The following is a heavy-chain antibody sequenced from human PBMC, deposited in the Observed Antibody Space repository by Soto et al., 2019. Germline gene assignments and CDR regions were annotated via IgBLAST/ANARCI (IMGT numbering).Heavy chain of an antibody. V-gene: IGHV4-4*07. CDR1: GASISTYY. CDR3: ANDYTNYGVFDI. D-gene: IGHD4-4*01. CDR2: IYTSGYTNQIT. J-gene: IGHJ3*02. Sequence: PSETLSLTCTVSGASISTYYWTWIRQPAGRGLEWIGHIYTSGYTNQITNYNPSLKSRVTMSVDTSKNQFSLKLSSVTAADTAVYYCANDYTNYGVFDIWGQGTMVTGS.